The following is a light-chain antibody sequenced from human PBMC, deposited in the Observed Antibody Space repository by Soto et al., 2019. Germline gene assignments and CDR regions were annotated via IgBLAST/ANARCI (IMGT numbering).Light chain of an antibody. Sequence: QAALTPPPSAAGSPGQSVTISRAGTSSDVGGYNYVSWYQQYPGKVPRLMIYEVSERPSGVPDRFSGSKSGNTAFLTVSGLQAEDEADYYCLSYADTAYVFGTGTKVTVL. J-gene: IGLJ1*01. CDR1: SSDVGGYNY. CDR3: LSYADTAYV. V-gene: IGLV2-8*01. CDR2: EVS.